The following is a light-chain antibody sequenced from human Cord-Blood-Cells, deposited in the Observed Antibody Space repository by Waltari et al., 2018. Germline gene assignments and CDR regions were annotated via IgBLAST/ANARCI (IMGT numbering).Light chain of an antibody. CDR1: QSLLHSNGYNY. Sequence: IVLTQSALSLPVPPGEPASISCSSSQSLLHSNGYNYLDWYQQKPGQSPQLLIYVGSNRATGVPDRFSGSGSGTDFTLNISRVEAEDVGVYYCKQDLRTPLTFGGGTKVEIK. V-gene: IGKV2-28*01. J-gene: IGKJ4*01. CDR2: VGS. CDR3: KQDLRTPLT.